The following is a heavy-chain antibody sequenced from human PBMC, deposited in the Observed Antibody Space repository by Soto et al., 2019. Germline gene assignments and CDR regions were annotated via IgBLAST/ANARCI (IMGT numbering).Heavy chain of an antibody. Sequence: QVQLVESGGGVVQPGRSLRLSCAASGFTFSSYGMHWVRQAPGKGLEWVAVISYDGSNKYYADSVKGRFTISRDNSKNTLYLQMNSLRAEDTAVYYCAKVRLGELSSPDNYFDYWGQGTLVTVSS. D-gene: IGHD3-16*02. J-gene: IGHJ4*02. CDR1: GFTFSSYG. CDR2: ISYDGSNK. V-gene: IGHV3-30*18. CDR3: AKVRLGELSSPDNYFDY.